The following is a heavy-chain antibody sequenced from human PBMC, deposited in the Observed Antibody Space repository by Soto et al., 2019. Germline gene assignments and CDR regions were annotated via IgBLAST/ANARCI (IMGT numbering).Heavy chain of an antibody. CDR1: GFTFSSYS. CDR3: AREAAADSYYYYGMDV. Sequence: GGSLRLSCAASGFTFSSYSMNWVRQAPGKGLEWVSSISSSSSYIYYADSVKGRFTISRDNAKNSLYLQMNSLRAEDTAVYYCAREAAADSYYYYGMDVWGQGTTVTVSS. D-gene: IGHD6-13*01. J-gene: IGHJ6*02. CDR2: ISSSSSYI. V-gene: IGHV3-21*01.